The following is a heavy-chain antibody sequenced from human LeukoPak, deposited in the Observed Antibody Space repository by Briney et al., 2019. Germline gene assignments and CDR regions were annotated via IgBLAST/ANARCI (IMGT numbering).Heavy chain of an antibody. D-gene: IGHD6-13*01. Sequence: SETLSLTCAVYGGSFGGYYWSWIRQPPGKGLEWIGEINHSGSTNYNPSLKSRVTISVDTSKNQFSLKLSSVTAADTAVYYCARKGFQYSSSWYAASRHYYHMDVWGKGTTVTVSS. CDR3: ARKGFQYSSSWYAASRHYYHMDV. CDR2: INHSGST. CDR1: GGSFGGYY. J-gene: IGHJ6*03. V-gene: IGHV4-34*01.